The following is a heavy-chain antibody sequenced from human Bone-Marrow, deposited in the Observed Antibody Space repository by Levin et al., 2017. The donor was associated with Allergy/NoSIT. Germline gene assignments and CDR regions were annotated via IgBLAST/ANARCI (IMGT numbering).Heavy chain of an antibody. Sequence: PGGSLRLSCAASGFTFTSYGMHWVRQFPGKGLEWVSTISYNGEKKYYADSVKGRFTISRDIYKNILYLQMNSLRAEDTALYYCAKDRGLIDAVPAVILDYWGQGTLVTVSS. CDR2: ISYNGEKK. J-gene: IGHJ4*02. D-gene: IGHD2-2*01. CDR1: GFTFTSYG. CDR3: AKDRGLIDAVPAVILDY. V-gene: IGHV3-30*18.